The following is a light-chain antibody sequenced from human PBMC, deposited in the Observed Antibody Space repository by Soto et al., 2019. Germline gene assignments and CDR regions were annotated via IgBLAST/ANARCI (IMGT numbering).Light chain of an antibody. Sequence: QSALTQPASVSGSPGQSITISCTGTSSDVGSYNLVSWYQQHPGKAPKLMIYEVSKRPSGVSNRFSGSKSGNTASLTISGLQAEDEADYYCYSYAGSNTSYVFGTGTKLTVL. J-gene: IGLJ1*01. CDR2: EVS. V-gene: IGLV2-23*02. CDR3: YSYAGSNTSYV. CDR1: SSDVGSYNL.